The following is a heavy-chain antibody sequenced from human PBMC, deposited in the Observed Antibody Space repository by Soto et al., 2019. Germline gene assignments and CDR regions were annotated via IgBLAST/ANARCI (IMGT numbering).Heavy chain of an antibody. CDR1: GFTFSNYW. J-gene: IGHJ4*02. V-gene: IGHV3-74*01. Sequence: EVQLVESGGGLVQPGGSLRLSCAASGFTFSNYWMHWVRQVPGKGLVWVSRISGDGSTTHYAEFAKGRFTISRDNAKKLVYRERNGLGVEGRPVYHCAGSGSKGGSWQCWGQGILGTVS. D-gene: IGHD2-15*01. CDR2: ISGDGSTT. CDR3: AGSGSKGGSWQC.